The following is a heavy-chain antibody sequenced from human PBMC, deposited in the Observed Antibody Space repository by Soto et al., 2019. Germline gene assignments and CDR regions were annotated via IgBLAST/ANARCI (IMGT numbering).Heavy chain of an antibody. V-gene: IGHV3-30*18. J-gene: IGHJ4*02. CDR2: ISFDGNNK. CDR3: AKGNYENFPLYDY. CDR1: GFSFASYG. D-gene: IGHD3-3*01. Sequence: GGSRRFACVACGFSFASYGMHWVRQAPGKGLESVAVISFDGNNKYYGDSVKGRFTISRDNSKNTLYLQMNSLIAEDTAVYYCAKGNYENFPLYDYWGQGTLVTVSS.